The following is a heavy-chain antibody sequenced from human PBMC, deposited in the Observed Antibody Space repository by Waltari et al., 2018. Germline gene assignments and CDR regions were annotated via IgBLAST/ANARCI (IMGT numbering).Heavy chain of an antibody. CDR2: IYSGGST. D-gene: IGHD2-2*01. CDR1: GFTFRSYA. V-gene: IGHV3-23*03. J-gene: IGHJ4*02. Sequence: EVQLLESGGGLVQPGGSLRLSCAASGFTFRSYAMSSVRQAPGKGLEWVSVIYSGGSTYYADSVKGRFTISRDNSKNTLYLQMNSLRAEDTAVYYCASWGGPAARGPGDYWGQGTLVTVSS. CDR3: ASWGGPAARGPGDY.